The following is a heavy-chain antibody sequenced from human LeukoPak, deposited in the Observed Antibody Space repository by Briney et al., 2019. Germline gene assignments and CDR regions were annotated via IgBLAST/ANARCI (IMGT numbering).Heavy chain of an antibody. D-gene: IGHD3-10*01. J-gene: IGHJ5*02. CDR3: AREDYGSGSYYDAAGDWFDP. V-gene: IGHV1-2*02. CDR1: GYTFTGYY. CDR2: INPNSGGT. Sequence: ASVKVSCKASGYTFTGYYMHWVRQAPGQGLEWMGWINPNSGGTNYAQKFQGRVTMTRDTSISTAYMELSRLRSDDTAVYYCAREDYGSGSYYDAAGDWFDPWGQGTLVTVSS.